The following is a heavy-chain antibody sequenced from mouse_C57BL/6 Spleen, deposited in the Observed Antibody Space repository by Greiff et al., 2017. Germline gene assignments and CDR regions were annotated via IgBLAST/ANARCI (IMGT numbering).Heavy chain of an antibody. J-gene: IGHJ2*01. Sequence: EVQLQQSGPELVKPGASVKISCKASGYTFTDYYMNWVKQSHGKSLEWIGDINPNNGGTSYNQKFKGKATLTVDKSSSTAYMELRSLTSEDSAVYYCARFYGNWYCFDYWGQGTTLTVSS. CDR2: INPNNGGT. D-gene: IGHD2-1*01. V-gene: IGHV1-26*01. CDR3: ARFYGNWYCFDY. CDR1: GYTFTDYY.